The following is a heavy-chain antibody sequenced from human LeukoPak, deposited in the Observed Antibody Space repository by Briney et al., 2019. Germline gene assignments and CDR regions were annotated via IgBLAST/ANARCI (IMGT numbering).Heavy chain of an antibody. Sequence: GASVKVSCKASGGTFSSYAISWVRQAPGQGLEWMGRIIPILGIANYAQKFQGRVTITADKSTSTAYMELSSLRSEDTAVYYCARVGEAYYFDYWGQGTLVIVSS. V-gene: IGHV1-69*04. J-gene: IGHJ4*02. CDR1: GGTFSSYA. CDR2: IIPILGIA. CDR3: ARVGEAYYFDY. D-gene: IGHD3-16*01.